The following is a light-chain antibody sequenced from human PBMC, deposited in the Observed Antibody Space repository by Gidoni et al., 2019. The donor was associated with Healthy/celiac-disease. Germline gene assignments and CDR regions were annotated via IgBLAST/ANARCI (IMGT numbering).Light chain of an antibody. CDR3: QSYDSSLSGVV. J-gene: IGLJ2*01. V-gene: IGLV1-40*01. CDR2: GNS. Sequence: QSVLTQPPSVSGAPGQRVTISCTGSSSNIGAGYDVHWYQQLPGTAPKPLISGNSNRPSGVPDRFSGSKSGTSASLAITGLQAEDEADYYCQSYDSSLSGVVFGGGTKLT. CDR1: SSNIGAGYD.